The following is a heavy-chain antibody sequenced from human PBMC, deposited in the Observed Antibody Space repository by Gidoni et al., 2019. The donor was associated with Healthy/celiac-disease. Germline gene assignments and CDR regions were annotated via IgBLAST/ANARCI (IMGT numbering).Heavy chain of an antibody. V-gene: IGHV3-9*01. CDR3: AKELAVAGAFDY. J-gene: IGHJ4*02. D-gene: IGHD6-19*01. Sequence: EVQLVESGGGLVQPGRSLRLSCAASGFTFDDYAIHWVRQAPGKGLEWVSGISWNSGSIGYADSVKGRFTISRDNAKNSLYLQMNSLRAEDTALYYCAKELAVAGAFDYWGQGTLVTVSS. CDR1: GFTFDDYA. CDR2: ISWNSGSI.